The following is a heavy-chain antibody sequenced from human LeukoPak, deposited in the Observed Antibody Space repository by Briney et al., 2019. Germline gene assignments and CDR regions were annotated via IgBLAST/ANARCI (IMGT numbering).Heavy chain of an antibody. CDR3: ARDGGIAVAGAVRGPFDS. D-gene: IGHD6-19*01. Sequence: SETLSLTCAVYGGSFSGYYWSWIRQPPGKGLEWIGEINHSGSTNYNPSLKSRVTISIDTSKNQFSLKLSSVTAADTAVYYCARDGGIAVAGAVRGPFDSXGQGTLVTVSS. CDR2: INHSGST. CDR1: GGSFSGYY. J-gene: IGHJ4*02. V-gene: IGHV4-34*01.